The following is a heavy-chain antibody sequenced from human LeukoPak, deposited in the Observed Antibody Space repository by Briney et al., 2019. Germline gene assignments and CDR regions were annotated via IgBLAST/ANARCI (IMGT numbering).Heavy chain of an antibody. D-gene: IGHD3-9*01. V-gene: IGHV3-23*01. CDR2: ISGSGGST. Sequence: GGSLRLSCAASGFTFSSYAMSWVRQAPGKGLEWVSAISGSGGSTYYADSVKGRFTISRDNSKNTLYLQMNSLRAEDTAVYYCAKDLKKRYFDWLPSGWVHPNYWGQGTLVTVSS. CDR3: AKDLKKRYFDWLPSGWVHPNY. J-gene: IGHJ4*02. CDR1: GFTFSSYA.